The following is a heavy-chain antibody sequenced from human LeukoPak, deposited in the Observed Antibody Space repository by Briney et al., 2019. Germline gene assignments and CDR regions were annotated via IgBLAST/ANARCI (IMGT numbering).Heavy chain of an antibody. CDR2: IKEDGSEK. CDR1: AFTFTNYW. CDR3: VRDNCTGTSCHHFDY. V-gene: IGHV3-7*01. J-gene: IGHJ4*02. Sequence: GGSLRLSCAASAFTFTNYWMSWVRQAPGKGLEWVANIKEDGSEKYYVDSVKGRFTISRDNAKNSLYLRMNSLRAEDTAVYYCVRDNCTGTSCHHFDYCGQGTLVTVSS. D-gene: IGHD2-2*01.